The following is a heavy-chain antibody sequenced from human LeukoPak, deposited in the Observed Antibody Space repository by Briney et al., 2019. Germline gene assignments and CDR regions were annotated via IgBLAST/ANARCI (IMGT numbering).Heavy chain of an antibody. Sequence: PSETLSLTCTVSGGSISSYYWSWIRQPPGKGLEWIGYIYYSGGTNYNPSLKSRVTISVDMSKNQFSLKLSSVTAADTAVYYCARLGLSRAWFDPWGQGTLVTVSS. J-gene: IGHJ5*02. V-gene: IGHV4-59*08. CDR3: ARLGLSRAWFDP. CDR1: GGSISSYY. CDR2: IYYSGGT.